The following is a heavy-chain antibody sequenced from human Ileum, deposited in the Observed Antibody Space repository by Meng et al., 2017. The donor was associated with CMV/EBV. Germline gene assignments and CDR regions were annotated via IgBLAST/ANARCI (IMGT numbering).Heavy chain of an antibody. V-gene: IGHV4-34*01. CDR1: GGSFRGYY. Sequence: LSLPCAVYGGSFRGYYWGWIRQPPGKGLEWIGEINHSGSTNYNPSLKSRVTISVDTSKNQFSLKLSSVTAADTAVYYCTSGSMAIDYWGQGTLVTVSS. CDR2: INHSGST. J-gene: IGHJ4*02. D-gene: IGHD2/OR15-2a*01. CDR3: TSGSMAIDY.